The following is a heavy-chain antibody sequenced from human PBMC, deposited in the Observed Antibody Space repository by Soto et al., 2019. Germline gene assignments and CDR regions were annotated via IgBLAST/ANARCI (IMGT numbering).Heavy chain of an antibody. CDR1: GFTFSSYG. CDR3: AKSIRYFDWSADY. V-gene: IGHV3-30*18. CDR2: ISYDGSNK. Sequence: GGSLRLSCAASGFTFSSYGMHWVRQAPGKGLEWVAVISYDGSNKYYADSVKGRFTISRDNSKNTLYLQMNSLRAEDTAVYYCAKSIRYFDWSADYWGQGTLVTVSS. J-gene: IGHJ4*02. D-gene: IGHD3-9*01.